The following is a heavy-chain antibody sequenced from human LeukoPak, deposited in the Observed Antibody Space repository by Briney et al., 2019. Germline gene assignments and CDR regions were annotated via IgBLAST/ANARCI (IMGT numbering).Heavy chain of an antibody. V-gene: IGHV3-30*18. CDR3: AKVLLYSGYVGPFDN. D-gene: IGHD5-12*01. CDR2: ISNDGIYK. CDR1: GFTFSSHG. Sequence: PGGSLRLSCAASGFTFSSHGMHWVRQAPGKGLEWVSVISNDGIYKYYSDSLKGRFTISRDNSRNTLYLLMNSLRVEDTAVYHCAKVLLYSGYVGPFDNWGQGTVVTVSS. J-gene: IGHJ4*02.